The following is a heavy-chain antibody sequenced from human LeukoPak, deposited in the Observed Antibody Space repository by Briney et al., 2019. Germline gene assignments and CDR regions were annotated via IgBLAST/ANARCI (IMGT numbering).Heavy chain of an antibody. V-gene: IGHV3-23*01. Sequence: GGSLRLSCAASGFTFSSYAMSWVRQAPGKGLEWVSAISGSGGSTYYADSVKGRFTISRDNSKNTLYLQMNSLRAEDTAVYYCARVDTAMVSTYYYYGMDVWAKGPRSPSP. CDR3: ARVDTAMVSTYYYYGMDV. CDR2: ISGSGGST. D-gene: IGHD5-18*01. J-gene: IGHJ6*02. CDR1: GFTFSSYA.